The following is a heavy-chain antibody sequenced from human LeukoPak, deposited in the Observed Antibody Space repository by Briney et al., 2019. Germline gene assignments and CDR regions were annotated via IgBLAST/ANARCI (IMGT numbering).Heavy chain of an antibody. D-gene: IGHD3-10*01. CDR3: ARDHGEYFDY. V-gene: IGHV3-23*01. Sequence: GGSQRLSCAASGFTFSSYAMSWVRQAPGKGLEWVSAISGSGGSTYYADSVKGRFTISRDNSKNTLYLQMNSLRAEDTAVYYCARDHGEYFDYWGQGTLVTVSS. CDR1: GFTFSSYA. J-gene: IGHJ4*02. CDR2: ISGSGGST.